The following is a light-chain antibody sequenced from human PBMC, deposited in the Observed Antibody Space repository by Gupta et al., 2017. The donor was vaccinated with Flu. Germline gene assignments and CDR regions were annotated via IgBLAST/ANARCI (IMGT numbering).Light chain of an antibody. V-gene: IGKV1-5*03. CDR1: QSISSW. CDR3: QQYNSYLWT. Sequence: PSTLSASVGGGVTITCRANQSISSWVAWYLQKPGKATKLLIYKASNLEDGVPSRFGGSGSGTVFTLTISSLQHDDFATYYCQQYNSYLWTFGQGTKVEIK. J-gene: IGKJ1*01. CDR2: KAS.